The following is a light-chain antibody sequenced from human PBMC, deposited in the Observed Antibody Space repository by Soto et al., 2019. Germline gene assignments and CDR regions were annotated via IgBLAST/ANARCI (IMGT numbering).Light chain of an antibody. CDR3: LQAAQSPFT. Sequence: DIVLTQSPLSLPVTPGEPASISCRSSQSLLQSNGNNHVDWYLQRPGQSPQLLLYLASSRASGVPDGFSGSGSGTEFSLEISRVEAEDVGVYYCLQAAQSPFTFGQGTRLEIK. CDR1: QSLLQSNGNNH. V-gene: IGKV2-28*01. J-gene: IGKJ5*01. CDR2: LAS.